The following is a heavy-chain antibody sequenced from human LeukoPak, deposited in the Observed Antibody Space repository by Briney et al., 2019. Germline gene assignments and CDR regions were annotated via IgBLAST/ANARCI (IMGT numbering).Heavy chain of an antibody. CDR2: ITSSGYI. V-gene: IGHV3-21*01. CDR3: ARDPDYSNPNY. CDR1: GFTFSSYG. J-gene: IGHJ4*02. D-gene: IGHD4-11*01. Sequence: GGSLRLSCAASGFTFSSYGMNWVRQAPGTGLEWVSSITSSGYIYYADSVKGRFTISRDNAKNSLYLQMNSLRAEDTAVYYCARDPDYSNPNYWGQGTLVTVSS.